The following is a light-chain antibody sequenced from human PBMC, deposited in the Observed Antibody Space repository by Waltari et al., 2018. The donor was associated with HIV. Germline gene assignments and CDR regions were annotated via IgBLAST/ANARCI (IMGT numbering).Light chain of an antibody. V-gene: IGLV1-51*01. Sequence: QSVLTQPPSVSAAPGQKVTISCSGSSSNIGNNYVSWYQQLPGTAPKLLIYDNKKRPSGFPDRFSGSKSGTSATLGITGLQTGDEADYYCGTWDSSLSALFGGGTKLTVL. CDR2: DNK. CDR1: SSNIGNNY. J-gene: IGLJ2*01. CDR3: GTWDSSLSAL.